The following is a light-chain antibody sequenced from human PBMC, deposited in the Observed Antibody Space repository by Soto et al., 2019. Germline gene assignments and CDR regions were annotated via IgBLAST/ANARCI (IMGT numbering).Light chain of an antibody. V-gene: IGKV1-5*01. CDR1: QSINNR. Sequence: IQMTQSPSTLSASIGDRVTITCRASQSINNRLAWYQQMPGKVPNLLIYDAYSLESGVPSRFRGSGSETEFTLTISGLQPDDFATYYCQQFIDGWTFGQGTKVYIK. CDR3: QQFIDGWT. J-gene: IGKJ1*01. CDR2: DAY.